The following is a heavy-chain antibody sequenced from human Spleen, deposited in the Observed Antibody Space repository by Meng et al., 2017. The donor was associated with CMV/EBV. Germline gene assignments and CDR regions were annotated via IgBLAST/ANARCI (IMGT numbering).Heavy chain of an antibody. CDR3: AREGLRADYYYGMDV. J-gene: IGHJ6*02. CDR1: GPGGSNRNYY. CDR2: INHDGTK. V-gene: IGHV4-34*01. D-gene: IGHD3-22*01. Sequence: SETLSLTCAVYGPGGSNRNYYWNWLRQPPGKGLEWIGEINHDGTKNYNPSLKSRVTISVDTSKNQFSLKLTSVTAADTAVYYCAREGLRADYYYGMDVWGQGTTVTVSS.